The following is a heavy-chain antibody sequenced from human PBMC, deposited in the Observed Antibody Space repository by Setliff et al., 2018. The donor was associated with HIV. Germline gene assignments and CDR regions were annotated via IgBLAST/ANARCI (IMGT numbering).Heavy chain of an antibody. V-gene: IGHV3-53*01. D-gene: IGHD3-22*01. CDR3: AKVQSYDSSGYYWVYFDY. CDR2: ICNDGST. J-gene: IGHJ4*02. Sequence: LRLSCAASGFTLSSNCMTWVRQAPGKGLEWVSVICNDGSTHYADSVKGRFTVSRDTSINLLYMHMHRLIAEDTAVYYCAKVQSYDSSGYYWVYFDYWGQGTLVTVSS. CDR1: GFTLSSNC.